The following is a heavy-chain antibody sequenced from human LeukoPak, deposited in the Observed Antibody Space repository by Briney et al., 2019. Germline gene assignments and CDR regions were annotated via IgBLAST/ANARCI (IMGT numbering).Heavy chain of an antibody. D-gene: IGHD1-26*01. CDR1: GGTFSRYA. Sequence: PGASVKVSCKASGGTFSRYAISWVRQAPGQGLEWMGGIIPIFGTANYAQKFQGRVTITTDESTSTAYMELSSLRSEDTAVYYCARARGGGATSYYYYMDVWGKGTTVTVSS. CDR3: ARARGGGATSYYYYMDV. J-gene: IGHJ6*03. V-gene: IGHV1-69*05. CDR2: IIPIFGTA.